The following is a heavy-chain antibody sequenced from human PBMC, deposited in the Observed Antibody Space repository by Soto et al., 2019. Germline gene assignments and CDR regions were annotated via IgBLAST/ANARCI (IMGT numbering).Heavy chain of an antibody. D-gene: IGHD6-19*01. CDR2: IYYSGST. J-gene: IGHJ3*02. V-gene: IGHV4-39*01. CDR1: GGSISSDNYY. CDR3: ARPSSGWRHDAFDI. Sequence: PSETLSLTCTVSGGSISSDNYYWGWIRHPPGKGLEWIGSIYYSGSTFYNPSLKSRVTISVDASKNQFFLKVSSVTAADTAVYYCARPSSGWRHDAFDIWGQGTMVTVSS.